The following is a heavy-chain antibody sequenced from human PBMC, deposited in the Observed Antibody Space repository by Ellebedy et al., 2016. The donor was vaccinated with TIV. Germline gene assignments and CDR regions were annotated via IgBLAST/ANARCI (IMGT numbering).Heavy chain of an antibody. D-gene: IGHD1-1*01. V-gene: IGHV3-72*01. CDR2: IGNKVNSHDT. Sequence: GESLKISCAASGFPFSDHYMDWVRQAPGKGLEWVGRIGNKVNSHDTQYAASVRGRFTISRDDSDNSVSLDMNSLKSEDTAVYYCVRRHWSAFDLWGQGTMVAVSS. J-gene: IGHJ3*01. CDR1: GFPFSDHY. CDR3: VRRHWSAFDL.